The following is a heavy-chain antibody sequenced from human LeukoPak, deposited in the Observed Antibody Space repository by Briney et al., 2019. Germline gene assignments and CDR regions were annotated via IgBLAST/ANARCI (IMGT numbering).Heavy chain of an antibody. J-gene: IGHJ4*02. CDR3: ARDNKWELLGNFDY. Sequence: GGSLRLSCAASGFTFSNAWMSWVRQAPGKGLEWVSSISSSSTYIYYADSVKGRFTISRDNAKNSLYLQMNSLRAEDTAVYYCARDNKWELLGNFDYWGQGTLVTVSS. CDR2: ISSSSTYI. CDR1: GFTFSNAW. V-gene: IGHV3-21*01. D-gene: IGHD1-26*01.